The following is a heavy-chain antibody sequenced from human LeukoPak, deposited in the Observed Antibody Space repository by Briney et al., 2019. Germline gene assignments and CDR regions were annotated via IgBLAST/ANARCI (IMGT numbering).Heavy chain of an antibody. CDR3: ARDAHAGSGYC. CDR1: GFTFSSYG. V-gene: IGHV3-33*01. D-gene: IGHD6-19*01. CDR2: IWYDGSNK. Sequence: GGSLRLSCAASGFTFSSYGMHWVRQAPGKGLEWVAVIWYDGSNKYYADSVKGRFTISRDNSKNTLYLQMNSLRAEDTAVYYCARDAHAGSGYCWGQGTLVTVSS. J-gene: IGHJ4*02.